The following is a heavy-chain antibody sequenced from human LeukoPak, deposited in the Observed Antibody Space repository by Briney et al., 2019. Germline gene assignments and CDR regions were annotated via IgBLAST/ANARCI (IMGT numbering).Heavy chain of an antibody. Sequence: SETLSLTCTVSGGSISSSSYYWGWIRQPPGKGLEWIGSIYYSGSTYYNPSLKSRVTISVDTSKNQFSLKLSSVTAADTAVYYCARSEGRSAFQRYYFDYWGQGTLVTVSS. V-gene: IGHV4-39*07. CDR1: GGSISSSSYY. J-gene: IGHJ4*02. CDR2: IYYSGST. D-gene: IGHD3-3*02. CDR3: ARSEGRSAFQRYYFDY.